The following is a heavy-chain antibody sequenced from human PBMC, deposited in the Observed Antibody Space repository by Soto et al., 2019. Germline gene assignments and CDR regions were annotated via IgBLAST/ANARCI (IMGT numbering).Heavy chain of an antibody. J-gene: IGHJ4*02. Sequence: ASVKVSCKASGGTFSSYTISWVRQAPGQGLEWKGRIIPILGKANYAKKFQGRVTITADKSTSTAYMELSSLRSEVTAVYYCARDWRDSSGYYLDYWGQGTLVTVSS. D-gene: IGHD3-22*01. CDR3: ARDWRDSSGYYLDY. V-gene: IGHV1-69*08. CDR1: GGTFSSYT. CDR2: IIPILGKA.